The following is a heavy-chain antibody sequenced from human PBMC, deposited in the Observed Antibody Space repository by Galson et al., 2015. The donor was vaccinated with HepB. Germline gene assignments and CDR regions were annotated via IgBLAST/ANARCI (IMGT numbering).Heavy chain of an antibody. CDR3: ASGSLILTGYPFDY. D-gene: IGHD3-9*01. CDR1: GFTFSSYS. Sequence: SLRLSCAASGFTFSSYSMNWVRQAPGKGLEWVSSISSSSSYIYYADSVKGRFTISRDNAKNSLYLQMNSLRAEDTAVYYCASGSLILTGYPFDYWGQGTLVTVSS. V-gene: IGHV3-21*01. CDR2: ISSSSSYI. J-gene: IGHJ4*02.